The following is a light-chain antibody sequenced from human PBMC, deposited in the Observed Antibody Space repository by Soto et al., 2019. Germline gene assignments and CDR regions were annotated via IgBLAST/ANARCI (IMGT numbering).Light chain of an antibody. CDR1: SGDVGSSNL. CDR2: DGD. CDR3: CAYASTHLV. J-gene: IGLJ2*01. Sequence: QSALTQPASVSGSPGQSITISCTGTSGDVGSSNLLSWYQQHPGKAPKLMIYDGDKRPSGVSSRFSASRSGNTASLTISGLQAEDEADYYCCAYASTHLVFGGGTKVTVL. V-gene: IGLV2-23*01.